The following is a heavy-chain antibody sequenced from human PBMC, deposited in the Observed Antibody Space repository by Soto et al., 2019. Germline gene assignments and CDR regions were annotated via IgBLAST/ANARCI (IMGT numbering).Heavy chain of an antibody. CDR2: ISYDGSNK. CDR3: VRRYSSSWDDAFDI. J-gene: IGHJ3*02. D-gene: IGHD6-13*01. CDR1: GFTFSSYG. V-gene: IGHV3-30*03. Sequence: GGSLRLSCAASGFTFSSYGMHWVRQAPGKGLEWVAVISYDGSNKYYADSVKGRFTISRDNSKNTLYLQMNSLRAEDTAVYYCVRRYSSSWDDAFDIWGQGTMVTVSS.